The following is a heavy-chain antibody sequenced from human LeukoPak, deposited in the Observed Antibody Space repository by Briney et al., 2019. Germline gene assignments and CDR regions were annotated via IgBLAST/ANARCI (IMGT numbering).Heavy chain of an antibody. V-gene: IGHV4-61*02. CDR2: IYYSGST. CDR1: GGSISSGSYY. J-gene: IGHJ6*02. CDR3: ARGILLDYYYYYGMDV. D-gene: IGHD3-10*01. Sequence: PSQTLSLTCTISGGSISSGSYYWSWIRQPAGKGLEWIGRIYYSGSTYYNPSLKSRVTISVDTSKNQFSLKLSSVTAADTAVYYCARGILLDYYYYYGMDVWGQGTTVTVSS.